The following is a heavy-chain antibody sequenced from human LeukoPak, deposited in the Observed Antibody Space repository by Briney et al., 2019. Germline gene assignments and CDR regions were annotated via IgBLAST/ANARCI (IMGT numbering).Heavy chain of an antibody. CDR2: INHSGST. D-gene: IGHD5-18*01. V-gene: IGHV4-34*01. Sequence: SETLSLTCAVYGGSFSGYYWSWLRQPPGKGLEWIGEINHSGSTNYNPSLKSRVTISVDTSKNQFSLKLSSVTAADTAVYYCARHALDTAMVTQYYFDYWGQGTLVTVSS. CDR3: ARHALDTAMVTQYYFDY. J-gene: IGHJ4*02. CDR1: GGSFSGYY.